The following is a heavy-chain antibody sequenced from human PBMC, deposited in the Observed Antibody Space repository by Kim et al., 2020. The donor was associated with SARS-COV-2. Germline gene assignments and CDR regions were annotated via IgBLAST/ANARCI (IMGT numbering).Heavy chain of an antibody. J-gene: IGHJ4*02. Sequence: GGSLRLSCAASGFTFSDYYMSWIRQAPGKGLEWVSYISSSSSYTNYADSVKGRFTISRDNAKNSLYLQMNSLRAEDTAVYYCARVWKQWLVPDYWGQGTLVTVSS. CDR1: GFTFSDYY. CDR2: ISSSSSYT. CDR3: ARVWKQWLVPDY. V-gene: IGHV3-11*05. D-gene: IGHD6-19*01.